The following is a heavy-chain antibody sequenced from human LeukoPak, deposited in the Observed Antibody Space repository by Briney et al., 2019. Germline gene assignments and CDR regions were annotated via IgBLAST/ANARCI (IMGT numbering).Heavy chain of an antibody. D-gene: IGHD3-10*01. V-gene: IGHV1-69*04. CDR3: ANRGLGGMVRDLYYYYGMDV. CDR2: IIPIFGIA. J-gene: IGHJ6*02. Sequence: SVKFSCKASGVTFSSYATSWVRQAPGQWLEWMGMIIPIFGIANYAQKFQSRVTITADKSTSTAYMELSSLRSEDTAVYYCANRGLGGMVRDLYYYYGMDVWGQGTTVTVSS. CDR1: GVTFSSYA.